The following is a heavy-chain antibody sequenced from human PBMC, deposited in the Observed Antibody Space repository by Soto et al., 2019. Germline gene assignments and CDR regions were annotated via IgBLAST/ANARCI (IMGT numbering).Heavy chain of an antibody. CDR1: GDSISSSNYY. D-gene: IGHD3-22*01. Sequence: HLQLQESGPGLVKPSETLSLTCTVSGDSISSSNYYWGWIRQPPGKGLEWIANIYYSGTTYCNPSLKSLVAISVDTSKTHFSLKLSSVTAADTAIYYCARSNSGYYKWFDPWGQGTLVTVSS. CDR2: IYYSGTT. J-gene: IGHJ5*02. CDR3: ARSNSGYYKWFDP. V-gene: IGHV4-39*02.